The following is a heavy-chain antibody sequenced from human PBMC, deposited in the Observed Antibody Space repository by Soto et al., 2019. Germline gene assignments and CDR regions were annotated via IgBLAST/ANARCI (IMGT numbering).Heavy chain of an antibody. CDR1: GGSFSSDY. D-gene: IGHD6-19*01. CDR3: ARHAYSSVWYRYRIDY. V-gene: IGHV4-59*08. Sequence: SETLSLTCTVSGGSFSSDYWDWIRQPPGKGLEWIGYIYYTGSTNYNPSLKSRVTISVDTSKNQFSLKLSSVTAADTAVYYCARHAYSSVWYRYRIDYRGQGTVVTVSS. J-gene: IGHJ4*02. CDR2: IYYTGST.